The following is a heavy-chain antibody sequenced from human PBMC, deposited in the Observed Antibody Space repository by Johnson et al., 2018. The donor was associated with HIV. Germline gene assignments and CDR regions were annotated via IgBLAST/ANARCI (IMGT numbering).Heavy chain of an antibody. CDR1: GFSFSRYH. Sequence: EVQLVESGGGLVQPGPSLTLSCASSGFSFSRYHMHWVRQAPGQGREYVSGITNRCIPYSADSVTGRFTISRDNSRNTLYRQMGSLRPEDMAVYYCARAIAVDSWGQGTMVTVSS. J-gene: IGHJ3*02. V-gene: IGHV3-64*07. CDR3: ARAIAVDS. CDR2: ITNRCIP.